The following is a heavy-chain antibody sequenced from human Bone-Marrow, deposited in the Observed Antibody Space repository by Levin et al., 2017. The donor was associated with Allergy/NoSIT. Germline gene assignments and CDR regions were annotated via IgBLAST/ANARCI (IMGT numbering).Heavy chain of an antibody. V-gene: IGHV4-4*02. J-gene: IGHJ4*02. Sequence: SCAVSGGSISSSDWWSWVRQPPGKGLEWIGEIYHSGSTNYNPSLKSRVTISVDKSKNQFSLKLSSVTAADTAVYYCARWSRGGSSSFSYFDYWGQGTLVTVSS. CDR1: GGSISSSDW. CDR2: IYHSGST. D-gene: IGHD6-13*01. CDR3: ARWSRGGSSSFSYFDY.